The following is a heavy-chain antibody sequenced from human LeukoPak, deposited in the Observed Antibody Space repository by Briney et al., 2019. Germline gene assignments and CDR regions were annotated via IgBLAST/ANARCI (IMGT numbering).Heavy chain of an antibody. D-gene: IGHD2-15*01. CDR1: GFTFINYW. J-gene: IGHJ4*02. V-gene: IGHV3-74*01. Sequence: PGGSLRLSCAASGFTFINYWMHWVRQAPGKGLVWVSRINGVGTTISYADSVKGRFTISRDNAKNTLYLQMNSLRAEDTAVYYCAKVSFLGVVVVAATLDYWGQGTLVTVSS. CDR2: INGVGTTI. CDR3: AKVSFLGVVVVAATLDY.